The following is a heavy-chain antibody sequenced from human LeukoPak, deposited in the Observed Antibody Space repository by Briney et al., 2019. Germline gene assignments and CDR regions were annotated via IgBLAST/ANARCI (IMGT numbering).Heavy chain of an antibody. CDR3: ARDEGSGTLGLDS. J-gene: IGHJ4*02. CDR2: IYYSGST. Sequence: PSETLSLTCTVSGGSYSSGSYYWGWIRQPPGKGLEWIGTIYYSGSTYYNPSLKSRVTMSIDTSKNQFSVKLRSVTAADTAVYYCARDEGSGTLGLDSWGQGTLVTVSS. CDR1: GGSYSSGSYY. V-gene: IGHV4-39*07. D-gene: IGHD6-13*01.